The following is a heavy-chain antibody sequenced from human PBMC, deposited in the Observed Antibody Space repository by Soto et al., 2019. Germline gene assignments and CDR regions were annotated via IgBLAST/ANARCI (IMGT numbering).Heavy chain of an antibody. V-gene: IGHV4-59*03. J-gene: IGHJ4*02. CDR1: DGSFSENY. CDR2: IYYSGST. Sequence: PSETLSLTCDVSDGSFSENYWTWIRQYPGKGLEWIGYIYYSGSTNYNPSLKGRVTISVDASRSQFSLKLTSVTAADTALYYCAAGTLGAVWTTLDDWGQGTLVTVSS. CDR3: AAGTLGAVWTTLDD. D-gene: IGHD1-1*01.